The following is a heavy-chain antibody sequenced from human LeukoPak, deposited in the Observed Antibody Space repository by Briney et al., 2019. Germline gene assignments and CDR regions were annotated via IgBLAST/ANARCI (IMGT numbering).Heavy chain of an antibody. V-gene: IGHV4-59*01. D-gene: IGHD5-12*01. CDR2: IYYSGST. Sequence: KASETLSLTCTVSGGSIRSYYWSWIRQPPGKGLEWIGYIYYSGSTNYNPSLKSRVTISVDTPKNQFSLKLSSVTAADTAVYYCAGHSGYWGVGFDYWGQGTPVTVSS. CDR1: GGSIRSYY. CDR3: AGHSGYWGVGFDY. J-gene: IGHJ4*02.